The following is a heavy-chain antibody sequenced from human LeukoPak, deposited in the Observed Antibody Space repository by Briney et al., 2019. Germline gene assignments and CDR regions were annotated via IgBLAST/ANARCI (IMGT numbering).Heavy chain of an antibody. V-gene: IGHV4-34*01. Sequence: SETLSLTCAVYGGSFSGYYWSWIRQPPGKGLEWIGEINHSGSTNYNPSLKSRVTISVDTSKNQFSLKLSSVTAADTAVYYCAGRRTTVTTWDYWGQGTLVTVSS. D-gene: IGHD4-17*01. CDR3: AGRRTTVTTWDY. CDR1: GGSFSGYY. J-gene: IGHJ4*02. CDR2: INHSGST.